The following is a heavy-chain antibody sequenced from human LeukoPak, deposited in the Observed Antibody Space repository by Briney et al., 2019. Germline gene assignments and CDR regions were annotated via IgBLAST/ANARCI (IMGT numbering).Heavy chain of an antibody. J-gene: IGHJ6*03. Sequence: ASVKVSCKASGGTFSSYAISWVRQAPGQGLEWMGGIIPIFGTANYAQKFQGKVTITTDESTSTAYMELSSLRSEDTAVYYCARGDILTGYYKYHYYYYMDVWGKGTTVTVSS. CDR2: IIPIFGTA. CDR1: GGTFSSYA. CDR3: ARGDILTGYYKYHYYYYMDV. V-gene: IGHV1-69*05. D-gene: IGHD3-9*01.